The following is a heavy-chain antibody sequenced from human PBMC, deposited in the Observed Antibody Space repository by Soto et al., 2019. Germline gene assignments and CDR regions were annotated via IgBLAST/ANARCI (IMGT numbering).Heavy chain of an antibody. D-gene: IGHD1-20*01. V-gene: IGHV4-39*07. CDR2: IYYSGTT. CDR3: ARYKSNYYYAMDA. J-gene: IGHJ6*02. CDR1: GDSITSNSYF. Sequence: SETLSLTCTVSGDSITSNSYFWAWIRQPPGKGLEWIGSIYYSGTTYYNPSLKSRVTISVDTSKNQFSLKLSSVTAADTAVYYCARYKSNYYYAMDAWGQGTTVT.